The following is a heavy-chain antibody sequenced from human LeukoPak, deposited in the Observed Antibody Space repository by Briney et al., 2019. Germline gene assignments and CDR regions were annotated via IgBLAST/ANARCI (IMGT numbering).Heavy chain of an antibody. D-gene: IGHD2-15*01. CDR1: GFSFSSHA. J-gene: IGHJ4*02. CDR2: ILSGGAT. V-gene: IGHV3-23*01. Sequence: PGGSLRLSCAASGFSFSSHALTWVRQAPGKGLEWVSGILSGGATYYADSVQGRFTISRDNSKNTLYLQMNSLRAEDTAVYYCAKSCSGGSCLDYWGQGTLVTVSS. CDR3: AKSCSGGSCLDY.